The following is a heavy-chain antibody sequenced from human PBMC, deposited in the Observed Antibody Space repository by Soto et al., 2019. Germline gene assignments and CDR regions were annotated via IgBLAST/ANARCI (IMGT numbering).Heavy chain of an antibody. J-gene: IGHJ4*02. Sequence: GGSLRLSCAASGFTFSSYAMSWVRQAPGKGLEWVSAISGSGGSTYYADSVKGRFTISRDNSKNTLYLQMNSLRAEDTAVYYCATLGYSYGWPFDYWGQGTLVTVSS. CDR3: ATLGYSYGWPFDY. CDR1: GFTFSSYA. V-gene: IGHV3-23*01. D-gene: IGHD5-18*01. CDR2: ISGSGGST.